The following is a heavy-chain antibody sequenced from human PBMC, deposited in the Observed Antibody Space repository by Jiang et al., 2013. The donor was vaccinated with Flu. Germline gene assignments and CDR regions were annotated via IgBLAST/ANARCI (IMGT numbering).Heavy chain of an antibody. V-gene: IGHV3-48*03. CDR3: ARTALGLRGFDY. Sequence: QLVESGGGLVQPGGSLRLPCAASGFTFSSYEMNWVRQAPGKGLEWVSYISSSGTTMYYADSVKGRFTISRDNAKNSLFLQMNSLRAEDTALYYCARTALGLRGFDYWGQGTLVTVSS. CDR1: GFTFSSYE. J-gene: IGHJ4*02. D-gene: IGHD3/OR15-3a*01. CDR2: ISSSGTTM.